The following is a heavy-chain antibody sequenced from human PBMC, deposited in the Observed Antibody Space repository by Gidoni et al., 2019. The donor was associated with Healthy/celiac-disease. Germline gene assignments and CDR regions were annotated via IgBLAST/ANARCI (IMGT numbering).Heavy chain of an antibody. CDR2: ISSNGGST. D-gene: IGHD6-13*01. CDR1: GFTFSSYA. V-gene: IGHV3-64D*09. J-gene: IGHJ3*02. Sequence: EVQLVESGGGLVQPGGSLRLSCSASGFTFSSYAMHWVRQAPGKGLEYVSAISSNGGSTYYADSVKGRFTISRDNSKNTLYLQMSSLRAEDTAVYYCVKDQSRASAAAGDDAFDIWGQGTMVTVSS. CDR3: VKDQSRASAAAGDDAFDI.